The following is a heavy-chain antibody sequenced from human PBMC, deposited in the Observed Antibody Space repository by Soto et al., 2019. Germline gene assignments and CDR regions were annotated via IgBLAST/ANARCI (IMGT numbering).Heavy chain of an antibody. CDR1: GGSISKFY. CDR3: VRDGSKSLRDWFDP. Sequence: ASETLSLTCNVSGGSISKFYWAWIRKTAGNGLEWMGRVYATGTTDYNPSLRSRVAMSVDISKKTFSLRLGSVTGADSGVYYCVRDGSKSLRDWFDPWGQGILVTVSS. J-gene: IGHJ5*02. CDR2: VYATGTT. V-gene: IGHV4-4*07.